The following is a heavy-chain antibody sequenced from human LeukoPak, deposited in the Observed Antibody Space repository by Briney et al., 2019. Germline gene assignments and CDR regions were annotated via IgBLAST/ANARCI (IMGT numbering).Heavy chain of an antibody. Sequence: SETLSLTCTVSGGSISSNNYYWGWIRQPPGKGLEWIGNIYYSGSTYYSPSLKSRVTISVDTSKNQFSLKLNSVTAADTAVYYCARHGALEYPSSSSFDYWGQGTLVTVSS. CDR3: ARHGALEYPSSSSFDY. D-gene: IGHD6-6*01. V-gene: IGHV4-39*01. CDR2: IYYSGST. J-gene: IGHJ4*02. CDR1: GGSISSNNYY.